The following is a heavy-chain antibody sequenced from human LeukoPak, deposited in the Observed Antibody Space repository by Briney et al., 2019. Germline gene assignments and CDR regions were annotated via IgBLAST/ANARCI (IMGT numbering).Heavy chain of an antibody. V-gene: IGHV3-33*01. CDR1: GFTFSSYG. D-gene: IGHD6-6*01. CDR2: IWYDGSNK. J-gene: IGHJ3*02. Sequence: GRSLRLSCAASGFTFSSYGMHWVRQAPGKGLEWVAVIWYDGSNKYYADSVKGRFTISRDNSKNTLYLQMNSLRAEDTAVYYCASRKYSSLSAFDIWGQGTMVTVSS. CDR3: ASRKYSSLSAFDI.